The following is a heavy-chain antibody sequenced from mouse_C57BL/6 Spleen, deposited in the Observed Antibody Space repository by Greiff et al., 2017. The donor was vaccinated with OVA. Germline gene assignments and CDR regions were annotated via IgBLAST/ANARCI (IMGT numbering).Heavy chain of an antibody. Sequence: VQLQQSGPGLVQPSQSLSITCTVSGFSLTSYGVHWVRQSPGKGLEWLGVIWRGGSTDYNEAFMSRLGITTDNSKCHVIFKMNRLQADATAIYYCAKGGGSSYFDVWGTGTTVTVSA. CDR1: GFSLTSYG. CDR2: IWRGGST. J-gene: IGHJ1*03. CDR3: AKGGGSSYFDV. V-gene: IGHV2-5*01. D-gene: IGHD1-1*01.